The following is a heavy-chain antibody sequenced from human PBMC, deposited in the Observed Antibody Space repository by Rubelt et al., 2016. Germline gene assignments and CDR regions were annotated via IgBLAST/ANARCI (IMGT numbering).Heavy chain of an antibody. D-gene: IGHD4-11*01. CDR1: GGSFSGYY. CDR3: ARSSSDYSTFDI. V-gene: IGHV4-34*11. Sequence: QVQLQQWGAGLLKPSETLSLTCAVYGGSFSGYYWSWIRQPPGKGLEWIGSISYFGSTNYNPSVKSRVTISLDTSKNQFSLKLTAVVAADTAEYYCARSSSDYSTFDIWGQGTMVTVSS. CDR2: ISYFGST. J-gene: IGHJ3*02.